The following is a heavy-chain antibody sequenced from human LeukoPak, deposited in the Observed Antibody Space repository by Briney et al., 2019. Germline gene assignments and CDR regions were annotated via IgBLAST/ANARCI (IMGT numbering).Heavy chain of an antibody. V-gene: IGHV3-30*18. J-gene: IGHJ4*02. CDR3: AKEGDFWSGYYFDY. D-gene: IGHD3-3*01. Sequence: PGGSLRLSCAASGFTFSSYGMHWVRQAPGKGLEWVAVISYDGSNKYYADSVKGRFTISRDNSKNTLYLQMSSLRAEDTAVYYCAKEGDFWSGYYFDYWGQGTLVTVSS. CDR2: ISYDGSNK. CDR1: GFTFSSYG.